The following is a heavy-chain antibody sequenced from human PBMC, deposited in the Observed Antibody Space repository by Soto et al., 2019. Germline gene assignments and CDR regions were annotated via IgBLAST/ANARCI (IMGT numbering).Heavy chain of an antibody. V-gene: IGHV3-23*01. CDR1: GLTLRSSA. Sequence: EVRLLESGGGLVQPGGSLRLSCAASGLTLRSSAMTWVRQAPGKGLEWISSINGDGTATYYGNAVKGRFTISKDISKNTLYLQMDSLRAEDTAVYFCAKITRSWGQGTLVTVSS. CDR2: INGDGTAT. D-gene: IGHD3-3*01. J-gene: IGHJ5*02. CDR3: AKITRS.